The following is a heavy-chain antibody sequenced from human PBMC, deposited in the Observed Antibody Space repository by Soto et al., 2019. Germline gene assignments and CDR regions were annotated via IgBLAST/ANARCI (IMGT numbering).Heavy chain of an antibody. CDR2: IYYSGST. D-gene: IGHD3-16*02. V-gene: IGHV4-59*08. CDR1: GGSISSYY. CDR3: ARTRPTYDYVWGSYRYTGPFDY. J-gene: IGHJ4*02. Sequence: SETLSLTCTVSGGSISSYYWSWIRQPPGKGLEWIGYIYYSGSTNFNPSLKSRVTISVDTSKNQFSLKLSSVTAADTAVYHCARTRPTYDYVWGSYRYTGPFDYWGQGTLVTVSS.